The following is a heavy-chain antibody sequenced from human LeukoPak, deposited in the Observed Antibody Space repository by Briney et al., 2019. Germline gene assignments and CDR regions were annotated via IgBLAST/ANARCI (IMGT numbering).Heavy chain of an antibody. D-gene: IGHD1-20*01. J-gene: IGHJ3*02. V-gene: IGHV4-34*01. Sequence: SETLSLTCAVYGGSFSGYYWSWIRQPPGKGLEWIGSIYYSGSTYYNPSLKSRVTISVDTSKNQFSLKLGSVTAADTAVYYCASQRYNWNPDAFDIWGQGTMVTVSS. CDR2: IYYSGST. CDR1: GGSFSGYY. CDR3: ASQRYNWNPDAFDI.